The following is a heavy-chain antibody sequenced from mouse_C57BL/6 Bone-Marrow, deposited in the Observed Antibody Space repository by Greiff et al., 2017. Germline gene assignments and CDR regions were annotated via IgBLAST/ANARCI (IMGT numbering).Heavy chain of an antibody. CDR3: ARRGNYAYCYAIDY. V-gene: IGHV1-81*01. Sequence: QVQLQQSGAELARPGASVKLSCKASGYTFTSYGISWVKQRTGQGLEWIGEIYPRSGNTYYNEKFKGKATLTADKSSSTAYMELRSLTSEDSAVYFCARRGNYAYCYAIDYWGQGTSVTVSS. D-gene: IGHD2-1*01. CDR1: GYTFTSYG. CDR2: IYPRSGNT. J-gene: IGHJ4*01.